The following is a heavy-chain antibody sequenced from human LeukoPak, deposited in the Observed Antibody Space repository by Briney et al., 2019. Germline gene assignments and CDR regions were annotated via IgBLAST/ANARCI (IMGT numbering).Heavy chain of an antibody. Sequence: GGSLRLSCAASGFTFSSYEMNWVRQAPGKGLEWVSYISSSGSTIYYADSVKGRFTISRDNAKNSLYLQMNSLRAEDTAVYYCARVFPRAYDASDIGGEGTMATVPS. CDR2: ISSSGSTI. V-gene: IGHV3-48*03. CDR1: GFTFSSYE. CDR3: ARVFPRAYDASDI. J-gene: IGHJ3*02.